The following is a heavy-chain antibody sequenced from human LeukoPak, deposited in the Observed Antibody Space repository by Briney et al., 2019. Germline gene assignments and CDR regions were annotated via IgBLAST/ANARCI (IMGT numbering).Heavy chain of an antibody. D-gene: IGHD3-22*01. V-gene: IGHV4-4*07. J-gene: IGHJ4*02. CDR3: ARDYYDSSGYYYAL. CDR1: GGSISSYY. Sequence: SETLSLTCTVSGGSISSYYWSWIRQPAGKGLEWIGRIYTSGGTNYYPSLKSRVTMSIDTSKNQFSLKLSSVTAADTAVYYCARDYYDSSGYYYALWGQGTLVTVSS. CDR2: IYTSGGT.